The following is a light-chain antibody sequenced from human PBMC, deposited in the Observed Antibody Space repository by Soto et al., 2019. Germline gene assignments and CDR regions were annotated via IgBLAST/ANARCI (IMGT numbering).Light chain of an antibody. CDR1: QSVGGN. CDR2: GAS. J-gene: IGKJ5*01. V-gene: IGKV3-20*01. Sequence: ESVLTQSPRSLSLSPGDRATLSCRASQSVGGNVAWYQQIPGQPPKLLIFGASSRATGIADKFSGSGSGTDFTLTISRLEPEDFALYYCQHYGAAPITFGQGTRLEIK. CDR3: QHYGAAPIT.